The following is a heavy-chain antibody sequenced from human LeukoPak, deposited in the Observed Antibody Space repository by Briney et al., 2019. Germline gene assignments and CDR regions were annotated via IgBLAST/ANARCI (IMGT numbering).Heavy chain of an antibody. D-gene: IGHD2/OR15-2a*01. CDR2: INPNTGGT. Sequence: GASVKVSCKASGYTFTGYYIHWVRQAPGQGLEWMGWINPNTGGTNYAQNFPGRVTLTRDTSISTAYMELSGLRSDDTAVYCCARAGSIPYFDYWGQGTLVTVSS. CDR1: GYTFTGYY. J-gene: IGHJ4*02. V-gene: IGHV1-2*02. CDR3: ARAGSIPYFDY.